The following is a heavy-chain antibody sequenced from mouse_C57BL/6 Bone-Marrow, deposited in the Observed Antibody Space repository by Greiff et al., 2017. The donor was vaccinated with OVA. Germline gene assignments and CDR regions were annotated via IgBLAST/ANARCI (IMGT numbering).Heavy chain of an antibody. V-gene: IGHV5-6*01. J-gene: IGHJ2*01. D-gene: IGHD1-1*01. Sequence: EVHLVESGGDLVKPGGSLKLSCAASGFTFSSYGMSWVRQTPDKRLEWVATISSGGSYTYYPDSVRGRFTISRDKDKTTLYLQMSNLKAEDTAMYYCARHYYGSSYDWGQGTTLTVSS. CDR2: ISSGGSYT. CDR3: ARHYYGSSYD. CDR1: GFTFSSYG.